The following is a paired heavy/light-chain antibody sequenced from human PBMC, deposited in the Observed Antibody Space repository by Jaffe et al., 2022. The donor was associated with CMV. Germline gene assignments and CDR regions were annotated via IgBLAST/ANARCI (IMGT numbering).Light chain of an antibody. V-gene: IGLV2-14*03. J-gene: IGLJ3*02. CDR1: SSDVGGYKY. CDR2: DVS. CDR3: SSYASTSKV. Sequence: QSALTQPASVSGSPGQSITISCTGTSSDVGGYKYVSWYQQHPGKAPKLMIYDVSNRPSGVSNRFSGSKSGNTASLTISGLQAEDEADYYCSSYASTSKVFGGGTKLTVL.
Heavy chain of an antibody. V-gene: IGHV3-23*01. Sequence: EVQLLESGGGLIQPGGSLRLSCAASGFTFSNYAMTWVRQAPGKGLEWVSAIRGSGDGTYYADSVKGRFTISRDNSQNTLYLQMNSLRVEDTAVYYCAKDGAYSSGGRAFDIWGQGAMVTVSS. D-gene: IGHD6-19*01. CDR1: GFTFSNYA. J-gene: IGHJ3*02. CDR2: IRGSGDGT. CDR3: AKDGAYSSGGRAFDI.